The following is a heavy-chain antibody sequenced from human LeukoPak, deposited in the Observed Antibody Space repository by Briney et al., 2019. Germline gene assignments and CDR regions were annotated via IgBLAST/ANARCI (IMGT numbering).Heavy chain of an antibody. V-gene: IGHV1-2*04. Sequence: ASVKVSCKASGYTFTGYYMHWVRQAPGQGLEWMGWINPNSGGTNYAQKFQGWVTMTRDTSISTAHMELSRLRSDDTAVYYCARATGIAVAGTEYYGMDVWGQGTTVTVSS. D-gene: IGHD6-19*01. CDR2: INPNSGGT. CDR1: GYTFTGYY. J-gene: IGHJ6*02. CDR3: ARATGIAVAGTEYYGMDV.